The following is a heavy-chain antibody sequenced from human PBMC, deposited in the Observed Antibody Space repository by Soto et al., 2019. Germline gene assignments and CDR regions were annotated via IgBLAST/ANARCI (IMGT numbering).Heavy chain of an antibody. D-gene: IGHD6-13*01. J-gene: IGHJ6*02. CDR1: GFTFSSYA. Sequence: PGGSLRLSXSASGFTFSSYAMHWVRQAPGKGLEYVSAISSNGGSTYYADSVKGRFTISRDNSKNTLYLQMSSLRAEDTAVYYCVKEGAAGDYYYYGMDVWGQGTTVTVSS. V-gene: IGHV3-64D*06. CDR2: ISSNGGST. CDR3: VKEGAAGDYYYYGMDV.